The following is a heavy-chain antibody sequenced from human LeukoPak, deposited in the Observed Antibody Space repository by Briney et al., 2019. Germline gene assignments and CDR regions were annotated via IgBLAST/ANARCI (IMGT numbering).Heavy chain of an antibody. D-gene: IGHD6-6*01. CDR2: IYYSGST. CDR1: GGSIGSNISY. J-gene: IGHJ4*02. V-gene: IGHV4-39*07. Sequence: SETLSLTCTVSGGSIGSNISYWGWIRQPPGKGLEWIGSIYYSGSTYYNPSLKSRVTISVDTSKNQFSLKLSSVTAADTAVYYCARGSWQLAEEVYWGQGTLVTVSS. CDR3: ARGSWQLAEEVY.